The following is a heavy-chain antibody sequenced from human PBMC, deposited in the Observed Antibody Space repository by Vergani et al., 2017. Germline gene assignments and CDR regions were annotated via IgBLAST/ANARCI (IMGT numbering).Heavy chain of an antibody. CDR1: GGSINTGAYY. V-gene: IGHV4-61*02. D-gene: IGHD3-3*01. Sequence: QVRLQESGPGLVRPSQTLSLTCTVSGGSINTGAYYWSWIRQPAGKGLEWIGRVYTSGMTNYNPSLKSRVTILVDRSKSQLSLELTSVTAADTAVYYCARERSDFWGTPPRFDHWGQGILVTVSA. J-gene: IGHJ4*02. CDR2: VYTSGMT. CDR3: ARERSDFWGTPPRFDH.